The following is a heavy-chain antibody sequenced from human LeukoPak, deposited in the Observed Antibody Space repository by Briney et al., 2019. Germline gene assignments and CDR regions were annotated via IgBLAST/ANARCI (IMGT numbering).Heavy chain of an antibody. V-gene: IGHV3-33*01. CDR1: GFTFSSYG. Sequence: GGSLRLSCAASGFTFSSYGMHWVRQAPGKGLEWVAVIWYDGSNKYYTDSVKGRFTISRDNAKNSLYLQMNSLRAEDTAVYYCARDHCSSTSCLNYYYYYGMDVWGQGTTVTVSS. CDR3: ARDHCSSTSCLNYYYYYGMDV. J-gene: IGHJ6*02. CDR2: IWYDGSNK. D-gene: IGHD2-2*01.